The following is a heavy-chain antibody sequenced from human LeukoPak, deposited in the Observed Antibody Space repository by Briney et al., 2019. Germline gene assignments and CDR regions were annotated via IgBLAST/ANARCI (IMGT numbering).Heavy chain of an antibody. CDR3: AREALGYRGYDPDYFDS. J-gene: IGHJ4*02. D-gene: IGHD5-12*01. CDR2: ISGSGGST. Sequence: GGSLRLSCAASGFTFSSYAMSWVRQAPGKGLEWVSAISGSGGSTYYADSVKGRFTISRDNAKNSLYLQMNSLRAEDTALYYCAREALGYRGYDPDYFDSWGQGTLVIVSS. CDR1: GFTFSSYA. V-gene: IGHV3-23*01.